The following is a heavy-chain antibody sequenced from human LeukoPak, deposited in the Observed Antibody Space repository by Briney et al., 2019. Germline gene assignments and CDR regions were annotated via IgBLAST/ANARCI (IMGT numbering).Heavy chain of an antibody. Sequence: PGRSLRLSCTASGFTFGDYAMSWVRQAPGKGLEWVGFIRSKAYGGTTEYAASVKGRFTISRDHSKSIAYLQMNSLKTEDAAIYYCTFGSYYYYSMDVWGQGTTVTVSS. CDR3: TFGSYYYYSMDV. CDR2: IRSKAYGGTT. CDR1: GFTFGDYA. V-gene: IGHV3-49*04. J-gene: IGHJ6*02. D-gene: IGHD3-16*01.